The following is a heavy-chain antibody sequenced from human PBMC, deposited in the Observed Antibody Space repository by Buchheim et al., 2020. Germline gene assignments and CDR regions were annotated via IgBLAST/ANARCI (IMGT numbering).Heavy chain of an antibody. CDR1: GFTFSDFY. CDR2: ISSTGSTI. CDR3: ARERVVVGSPYYFDS. D-gene: IGHD2-15*01. J-gene: IGHJ4*02. V-gene: IGHV3-11*01. Sequence: QVQLVESGGGLVKFGESLRLSCAASGFTFSDFYMTWIRQAPGKGLEWVSYISSTGSTIYYADSVKGQFTISRDSAKKSLFLQMNSLRAEDTAVYYCARERVVVGSPYYFDSWGQGTL.